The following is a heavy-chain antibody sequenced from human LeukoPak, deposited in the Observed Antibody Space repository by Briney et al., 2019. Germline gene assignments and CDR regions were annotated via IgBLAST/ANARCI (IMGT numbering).Heavy chain of an antibody. V-gene: IGHV2-70*04. CDR1: GFSLSTSGVR. D-gene: IGHD1-26*01. Sequence: SGPALVKPTQTLTLTCTFSGFSLSTSGVRVSWIRQPPAKALEWLARIDWDDDKFYSTSLKTRLTISKDTSKNQVVLTMTNMVPVDTATYYCARMASSGSSTWLDPWGQGTRVTVPS. J-gene: IGHJ5*02. CDR2: IDWDDDK. CDR3: ARMASSGSSTWLDP.